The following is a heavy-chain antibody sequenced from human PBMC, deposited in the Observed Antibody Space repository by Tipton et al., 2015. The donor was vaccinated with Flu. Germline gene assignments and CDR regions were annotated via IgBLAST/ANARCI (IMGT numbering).Heavy chain of an antibody. CDR1: GYTFTGYY. CDR3: ARGIGYGGNSASGGFDY. D-gene: IGHD4-23*01. Sequence: QLVQSGAEVKKPGASVKVSCKASGYTFTGYYMHWVRQAPGQGLEWMGWINPNSGGTNYAQKFQGRVTMTRDTSISTAYMELSRLGSGDTAVYYCARGIGYGGNSASGGFDYWGQGTLVPVSS. J-gene: IGHJ4*02. CDR2: INPNSGGT. V-gene: IGHV1-2*02.